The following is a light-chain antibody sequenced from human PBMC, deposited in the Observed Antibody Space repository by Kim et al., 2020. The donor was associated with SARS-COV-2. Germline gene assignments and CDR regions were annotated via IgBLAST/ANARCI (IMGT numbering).Light chain of an antibody. V-gene: IGLV3-19*01. J-gene: IGLJ2*01. CDR3: NSRDSSGNHVV. Sequence: SSELTQDPAVSVALGQTVRITCQGDSLRSYYASWYQQKPGRAPVLVIHGKNNRPSGIPDRFSGSSSGNAASLTITGAQAEDEADYYCNSRDSSGNHVVFG. CDR1: SLRSYY. CDR2: GKN.